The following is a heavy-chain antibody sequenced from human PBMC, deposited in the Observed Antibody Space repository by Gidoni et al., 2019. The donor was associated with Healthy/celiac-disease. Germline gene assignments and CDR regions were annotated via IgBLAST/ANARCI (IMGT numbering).Heavy chain of an antibody. V-gene: IGHV3-21*01. D-gene: IGHD4-4*01. CDR2: ISSSSSYI. CDR1: GFTFSSYR. Sequence: EVQLVESGGGLVKPGGSQRLSCAASGFTFSSYRMNWVRQAPGKGLEWVSSISSSSSYIYYADSVKGRFTISRDNAKNSLYLQMNSLRAEDTAVYYCASIYSNYVKYYYYGMDVWGQGTTVTVSS. CDR3: ASIYSNYVKYYYYGMDV. J-gene: IGHJ6*02.